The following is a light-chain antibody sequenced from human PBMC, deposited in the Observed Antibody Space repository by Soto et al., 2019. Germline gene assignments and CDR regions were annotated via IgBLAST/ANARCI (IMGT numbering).Light chain of an antibody. CDR2: TVN. CDR1: SSNIGTYT. V-gene: IGLV1-44*01. CDR3: AAWDNSLNGFV. Sequence: QSVLTQPPSASGTPGQRVSISCSGSSSNIGTYTVNWYQQLAGTAPKLLIYTVNQRLSGVPDRFSGSKSGTSASLAISGLQSEDEADYYCAAWDNSLNGFVFGTGTKVTVL. J-gene: IGLJ1*01.